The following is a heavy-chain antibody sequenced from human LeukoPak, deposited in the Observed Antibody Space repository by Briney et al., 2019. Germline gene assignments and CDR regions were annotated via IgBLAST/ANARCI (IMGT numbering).Heavy chain of an antibody. CDR1: GFTFSSYS. D-gene: IGHD6-6*01. CDR2: ISSSSSYI. Sequence: GGSLRLSCAASGFTFSSYSMNWVRQAPGKGLEWVSSISSSSSYIYYADSVKGRFTISRDNSKNTLYLQMNSLRAEDTAVYYCAKAPQGSSSPEGFDYWGQGTLVTVSS. J-gene: IGHJ4*02. CDR3: AKAPQGSSSPEGFDY. V-gene: IGHV3-21*01.